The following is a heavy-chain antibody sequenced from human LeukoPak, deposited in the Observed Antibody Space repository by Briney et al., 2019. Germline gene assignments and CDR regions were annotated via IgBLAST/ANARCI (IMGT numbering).Heavy chain of an antibody. V-gene: IGHV4-59*01. CDR3: ARRGDYGDYSLDY. CDR2: IYYSGST. J-gene: IGHJ4*02. Sequence: SETLSLTCTVSGGSISSYYWSWIRHPPGKGLELIGYIYYSGSTNYNPSLKSRVTISVDTSKNQFSLKLSSVTAADTAVYYCARRGDYGDYSLDYWGQGTLVTVSS. D-gene: IGHD4-17*01. CDR1: GGSISSYY.